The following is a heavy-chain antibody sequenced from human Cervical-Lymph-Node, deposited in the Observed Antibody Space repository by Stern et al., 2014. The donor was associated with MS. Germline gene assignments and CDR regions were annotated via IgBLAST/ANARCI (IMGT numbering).Heavy chain of an antibody. V-gene: IGHV3-21*04. CDR2: IGTSRSSI. Sequence: EVQLVESGGGLVKPGGSLRLSCSVSGLTFSSSSMNWVRQAPGKGLQWVSSIGTSRSSIYYRDSVKGRFTISRDDAKNSLYLQMTSLRVEDTGIYYCAIGGWTAWGQGTLVTVSS. J-gene: IGHJ4*02. CDR3: AIGGWTA. D-gene: IGHD2-21*02. CDR1: GLTFSSSS.